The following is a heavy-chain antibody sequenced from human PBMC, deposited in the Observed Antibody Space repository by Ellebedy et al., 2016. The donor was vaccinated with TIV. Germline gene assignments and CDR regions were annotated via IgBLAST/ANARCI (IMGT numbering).Heavy chain of an antibody. CDR1: GYTFTDYY. CDR3: ARDQRTAPGLLGY. J-gene: IGHJ4*02. D-gene: IGHD6-13*01. CDR2: IMPIFGAA. V-gene: IGHV1-69*13. Sequence: AASVKVSCKASGYTFTDYYVHWVRQAPGQGLEWMGGIMPIFGAADYAQKFQGRVTITADESTSTAYMELTSLRSEDTAVYYCARDQRTAPGLLGYWGQGTLVTVSS.